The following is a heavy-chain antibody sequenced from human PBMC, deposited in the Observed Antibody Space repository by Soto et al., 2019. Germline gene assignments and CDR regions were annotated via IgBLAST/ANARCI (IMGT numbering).Heavy chain of an antibody. D-gene: IGHD2-15*01. CDR2: IHAGNGNT. CDR3: AREIVVVVAATPPGGMDV. Sequence: ASVKVSCKASGYTFSSYAIHWVRQAPGQGLEWMGWIHAGNGNTKYSQSFQGRVTISRDTSATTAYMELNSLRSEDTAVYYCAREIVVVVAATPPGGMDVWGQGTTVTVSS. J-gene: IGHJ6*02. V-gene: IGHV1-3*01. CDR1: GYTFSSYA.